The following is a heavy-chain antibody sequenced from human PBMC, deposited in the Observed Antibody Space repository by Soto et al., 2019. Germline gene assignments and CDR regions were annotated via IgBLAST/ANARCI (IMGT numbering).Heavy chain of an antibody. J-gene: IGHJ4*02. CDR1: GYPFTSYY. D-gene: IGHD4-17*01. CDR2: INPSGGST. V-gene: IGHV1-46*01. CDR3: ARDVLPLRYFDY. Sequence: GXSVKVACTASGYPFTSYYMHWVRQAPGQGLEWMGIINPSGGSTSYAQKFQGRVTMTRDTSTSTVYMELSSLRSEDTAVYYCARDVLPLRYFDYWGQGTLVTVSS.